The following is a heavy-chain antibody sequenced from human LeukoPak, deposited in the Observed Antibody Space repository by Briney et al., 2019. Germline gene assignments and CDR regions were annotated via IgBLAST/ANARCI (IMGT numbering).Heavy chain of an antibody. V-gene: IGHV1-69*06. Sequence: GASVKVSCKASGGTFSSYAISWVRQAPGQGLEWMGGIIPIFGTANYAQKFRGRVTITADKSTSTAYMELSSLRSEDTAVYYCARGSSGWYYFDYWGQGTLVTVSS. CDR2: IIPIFGTA. CDR3: ARGSSGWYYFDY. J-gene: IGHJ4*02. D-gene: IGHD6-19*01. CDR1: GGTFSSYA.